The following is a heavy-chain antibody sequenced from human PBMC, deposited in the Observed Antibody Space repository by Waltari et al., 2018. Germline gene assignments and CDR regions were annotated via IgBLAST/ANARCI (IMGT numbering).Heavy chain of an antibody. CDR2: ISYNGAT. CDR3: ATYIGASVGTAAFDV. J-gene: IGHJ3*01. V-gene: IGHV4-39*01. CDR1: GGPITTNRHY. D-gene: IGHD5-12*01. Sequence: QLQLQESGPGLVKPSATLALTCSVSGGPITTNRHYWGWIRQPPGQGLEWIGTISYNGATYSSPSLRGRLTLSRDTTMNQLSLKLGSVTAADTAVYYCATYIGASVGTAAFDVWGQGTMVTVSS.